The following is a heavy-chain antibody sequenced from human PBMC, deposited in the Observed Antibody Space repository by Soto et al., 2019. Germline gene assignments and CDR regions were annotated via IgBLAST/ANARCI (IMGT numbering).Heavy chain of an antibody. D-gene: IGHD2-2*02. CDR3: ARIRCSSTSCYTHSDY. J-gene: IGHJ4*02. V-gene: IGHV1-18*01. CDR1: GYTFTSYG. CDR2: ISAYNGNT. Sequence: GASVKVSCKASGYTFTSYGISWVRQAPAQGLEWMGWISAYNGNTNYAQKLQGRVTMTTDTSTSTAYMELRSLRSDDTAVYYCARIRCSSTSCYTHSDYWGQGTLVTVSS.